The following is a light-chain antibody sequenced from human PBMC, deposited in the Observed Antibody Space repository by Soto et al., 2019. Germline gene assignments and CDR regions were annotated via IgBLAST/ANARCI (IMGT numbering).Light chain of an antibody. CDR3: GSWDSSMSADV. Sequence: QSVLTQPPSVSAAPGQKVTISCSGSSSNIGGNSVSWYQQLPGTAPKLLIYDDNKRPSGIPDRFSGSKSGTSATLGITGFQTVDEADYYCGSWDSSMSADVFGTGTKVTVL. J-gene: IGLJ1*01. CDR2: DDN. V-gene: IGLV1-51*01. CDR1: SSNIGGNS.